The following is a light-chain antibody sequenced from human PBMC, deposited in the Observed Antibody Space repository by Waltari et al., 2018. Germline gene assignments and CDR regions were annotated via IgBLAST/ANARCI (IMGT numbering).Light chain of an antibody. CDR3: QQTYTTPRT. CDR2: DAS. V-gene: IGKV1-39*01. CDR1: QKISSY. Sequence: DIQMTQSPSSLSASVEDRVTITCRASQKISSYLNWYQQKPGTAPRLLIYDASRLQSGVPSRVSGSGSGTDFTLTISSLQPEDFGTYYCQQTYTTPRTFGQGTKVETK. J-gene: IGKJ1*01.